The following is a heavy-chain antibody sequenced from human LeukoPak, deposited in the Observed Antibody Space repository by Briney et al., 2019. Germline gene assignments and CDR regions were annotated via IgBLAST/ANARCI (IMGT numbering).Heavy chain of an antibody. V-gene: IGHV4-30-4*01. J-gene: IGHJ3*02. Sequence: SETLSLTCTVSGGSISSGDYYWSWIRQPPGKGLEWIGYIYYSGSTYYNPSLKSRVTISVDTSKNQFSLKLSSVTAADTAVYYCARADYYDSSGYYPIDAFDIWAEGQWSPSLQ. CDR3: ARADYYDSSGYYPIDAFDI. CDR2: IYYSGST. CDR1: GGSISSGDYY. D-gene: IGHD3-22*01.